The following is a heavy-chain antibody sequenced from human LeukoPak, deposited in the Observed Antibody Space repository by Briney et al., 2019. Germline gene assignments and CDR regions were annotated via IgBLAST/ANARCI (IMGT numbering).Heavy chain of an antibody. J-gene: IGHJ5*02. CDR3: AKDHRIVVLPAAAFDP. CDR1: GYPFTGYY. CDR2: INPNSGGT. V-gene: IGHV1-2*02. D-gene: IGHD2-2*01. Sequence: VASVKVSFQASGYPFTGYYMHWVRPGPGQGLEWMGWINPNSGGTNYEQKFQGRVTMTRDTSISTAYMELSRLRSDDTAVYYCAKDHRIVVLPAAAFDPWGQGTLVTVSS.